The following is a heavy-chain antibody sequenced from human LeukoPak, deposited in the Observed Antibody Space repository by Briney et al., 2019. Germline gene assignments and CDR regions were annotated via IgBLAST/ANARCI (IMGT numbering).Heavy chain of an antibody. D-gene: IGHD6-13*01. CDR1: GFTFSSHA. Sequence: PGGSLRLSCAASGFTFSSHAMHWVRQAPGKGLEWVAIISSDENKKYYADSVKGRFTISRDNFKNTLYLQMNSLGAEDTAVYFCAKSYGSTWYAGYWGRGILVTVSS. V-gene: IGHV3-30-3*02. J-gene: IGHJ4*02. CDR3: AKSYGSTWYAGY. CDR2: ISSDENKK.